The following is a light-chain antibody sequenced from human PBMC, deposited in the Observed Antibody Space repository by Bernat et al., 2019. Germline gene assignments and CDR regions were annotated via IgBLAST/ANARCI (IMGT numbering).Light chain of an antibody. CDR1: SSDVGGYKY. V-gene: IGLV2-14*03. Sequence: QSALTQPASVSGSPGQSITISCTGTSSDVGGYKYVSWYQHHPGKAPKLIIYDVSNRPSGVSTRFSASKSGNSASLTISGLQAEDEAVYYCVSDAATTLLFGGGTKLPVL. CDR2: DVS. J-gene: IGLJ2*01. CDR3: VSDAATTLL.